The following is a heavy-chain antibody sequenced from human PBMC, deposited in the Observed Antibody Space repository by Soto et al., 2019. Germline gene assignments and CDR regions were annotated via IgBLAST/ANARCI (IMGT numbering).Heavy chain of an antibody. CDR1: GFTFSSYA. J-gene: IGHJ4*02. CDR2: ISGSGGST. CDR3: AKSLKEQLVNSPFDF. D-gene: IGHD6-13*01. V-gene: IGHV3-23*01. Sequence: PGGSLRLSCAASGFTFSSYAMSWVRQAPGKGLEWVSAISGSGGSTYYADSVKGRFTISRDNSKNTLYLQMNSLRAEDTAVYYCAKSLKEQLVNSPFDFWGQGTLVTVAS.